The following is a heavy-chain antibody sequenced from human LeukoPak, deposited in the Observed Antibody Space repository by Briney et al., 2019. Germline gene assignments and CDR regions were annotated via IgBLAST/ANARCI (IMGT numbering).Heavy chain of an antibody. CDR1: GFTFSNYW. CDR2: INRDGSTT. Sequence: GGSLRLSCAASGFTFSNYWVHWVRHAPGKGLVWVSRINRDGSTTNYADSVKGRFTVSRDNAKNTLNLQMNSLRAEDTAVYYCARDKKSGESSEIDYWGQGTLVTVFS. D-gene: IGHD3-10*01. V-gene: IGHV3-74*01. CDR3: ARDKKSGESSEIDY. J-gene: IGHJ4*02.